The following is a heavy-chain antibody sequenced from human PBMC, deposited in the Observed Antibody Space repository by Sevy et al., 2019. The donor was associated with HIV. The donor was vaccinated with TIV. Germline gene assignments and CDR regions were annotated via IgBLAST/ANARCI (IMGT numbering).Heavy chain of an antibody. CDR3: ARDTSGYSSGWYPYYHYYGIDV. CDR2: IHNRGRY. Sequence: SETLSLTCTVSADSIIDYYSSWIRQPPGKGLEWIGYIHNRGRYNYNPSLKSRVTISGDVSKNQFSLKLSSVTAADTAVYYCARDTSGYSSGWYPYYHYYGIDVWGQGTTVTVSS. J-gene: IGHJ6*02. CDR1: ADSIIDYY. D-gene: IGHD6-19*01. V-gene: IGHV4-59*01.